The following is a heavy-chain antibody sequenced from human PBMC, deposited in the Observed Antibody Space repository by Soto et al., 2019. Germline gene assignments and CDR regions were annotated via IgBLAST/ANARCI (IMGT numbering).Heavy chain of an antibody. Sequence: QVQLVESGGGVVQPGRSLRLSCAASGFTFSSYAMHWVRQAPGKGLEWVAVISYDGSNKYYADSVKGRFNISRDNSKNTLYLQMNSLRGEDTAVYYCEVVVVSAAPHRGTFFDYWGQGTLVTVAS. CDR3: EVVVVSAAPHRGTFFDY. V-gene: IGHV3-30-3*01. CDR2: ISYDGSNK. CDR1: GFTFSSYA. D-gene: IGHD2-2*01. J-gene: IGHJ4*02.